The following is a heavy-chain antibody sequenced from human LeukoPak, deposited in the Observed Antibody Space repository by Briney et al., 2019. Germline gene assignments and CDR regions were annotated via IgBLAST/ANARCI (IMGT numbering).Heavy chain of an antibody. D-gene: IGHD6-25*01. CDR3: ATALSGRDAFDI. CDR1: GGTFSSYA. Sequence: ASVKVSCKGSGGTFSSYAISWVRQAPGKGLEWMGGFDPEDGETIYAQKLQGRVTMTEDTSTDTAYMELSSLRSEDTAVYYCATALSGRDAFDIWGQGTMVTVSS. J-gene: IGHJ3*02. CDR2: FDPEDGET. V-gene: IGHV1-24*01.